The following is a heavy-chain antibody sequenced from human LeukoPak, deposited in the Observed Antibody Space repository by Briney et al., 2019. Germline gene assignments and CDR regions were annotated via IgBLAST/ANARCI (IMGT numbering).Heavy chain of an antibody. CDR1: GYSISSGYY. J-gene: IGHJ4*02. CDR3: ARDAMVAAYYFDY. Sequence: SETLSLTCTVSGYSISSGYYWGWIRQPPGKGLEWIGSIYHSGSTYYNPSLKSRVTISVDTSKNQFSLKLSSVTAADTAVYYCARDAMVAAYYFDYWGQGTLVTVSS. V-gene: IGHV4-38-2*02. CDR2: IYHSGST. D-gene: IGHD2-15*01.